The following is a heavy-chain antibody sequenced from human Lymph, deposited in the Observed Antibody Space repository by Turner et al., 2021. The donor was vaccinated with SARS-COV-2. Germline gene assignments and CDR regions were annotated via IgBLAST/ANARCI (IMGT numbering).Heavy chain of an antibody. J-gene: IGHJ4*02. CDR2: IYHSGNT. CDR3: ATKYCSGGSCSYYDY. CDR1: GGSISSSNW. Sequence: QVQLQESGPGLVKPSGTLSLTCAVSGGSISSSNWWSWVRQPPGKGLEWIGEIYHSGNTNYNPSLKSRVTRSVDKSKNQFSLKLSSVTAADTAVYYCATKYCSGGSCSYYDYWGQGTLVTVSS. D-gene: IGHD2-15*01. V-gene: IGHV4-4*02.